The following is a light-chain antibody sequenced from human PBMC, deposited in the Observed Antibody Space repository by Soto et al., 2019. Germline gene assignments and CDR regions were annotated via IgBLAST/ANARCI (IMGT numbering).Light chain of an antibody. V-gene: IGKV3-11*01. CDR3: QQRSDWPRT. CDR1: QSVTRY. Sequence: EIVLTQSPATLSLSPGERATLFCRASQSVTRYLAWYQQKVGQPPRLLIYDASNRATGIPARFSGSGSGTDFTLTISSLEPEDFAVYYCQQRSDWPRTFGHGTKVEIK. CDR2: DAS. J-gene: IGKJ1*01.